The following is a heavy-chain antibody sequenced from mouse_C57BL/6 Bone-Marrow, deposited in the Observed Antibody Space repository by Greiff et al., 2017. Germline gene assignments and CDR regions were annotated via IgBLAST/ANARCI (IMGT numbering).Heavy chain of an antibody. CDR3: AREGYYRFAY. D-gene: IGHD2-3*01. V-gene: IGHV1-81*01. CDR2: IYPRSGNT. CDR1: GYTFTSYG. Sequence: LLESGAELARPGASVKLSCKASGYTFTSYGISWVKQRTGQGLEWIGEIYPRSGNTYYNEKFKGKATLTADKSSSTAYMELRSLTSEDSAVYFCAREGYYRFAYWGQGTLVTVSA. J-gene: IGHJ3*01.